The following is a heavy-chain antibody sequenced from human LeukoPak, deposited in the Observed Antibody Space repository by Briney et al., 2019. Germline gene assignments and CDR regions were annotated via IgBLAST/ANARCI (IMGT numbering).Heavy chain of an antibody. D-gene: IGHD5-18*01. CDR2: INHSGST. J-gene: IGHJ5*02. V-gene: IGHV4-34*01. Sequence: PSETLSLTCAVYGGSFSGYYWSWIRQPPGKGLEWIGEINHSGSTNYNPSLKSRVTISVDTSKNQFSLKLSSVTAADTAVYYCARGLGYSYGPLWWFDPWGQGTLVTVSS. CDR3: ARGLGYSYGPLWWFDP. CDR1: GGSFSGYY.